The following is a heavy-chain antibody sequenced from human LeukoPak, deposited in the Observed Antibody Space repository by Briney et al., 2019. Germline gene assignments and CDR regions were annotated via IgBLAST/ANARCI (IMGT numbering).Heavy chain of an antibody. CDR2: INHSGSF. Sequence: SETLSLTCAVYGGSFSGYFWNWVRQPPGKGLEWIGEINHSGSFNYNPSLKNRVTLSIDTSKNQLSLKLSFVTAADTAVYYCARGDPLINAFDIWGQGTMVTVSS. J-gene: IGHJ3*02. CDR1: GGSFSGYF. CDR3: ARGDPLINAFDI. V-gene: IGHV4-34*01.